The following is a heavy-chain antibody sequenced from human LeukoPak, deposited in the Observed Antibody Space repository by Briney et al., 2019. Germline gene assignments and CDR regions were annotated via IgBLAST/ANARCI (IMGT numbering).Heavy chain of an antibody. Sequence: ASVKVSFKASGYTFTGYYMHWVRQAPGQGLEWMGWISVYNGHTNYAQKLQGRVTMTTDTSTSTAYMELRSLRSDDTAVYYCARAGRWELPRNAYDIWGQGTMVTVSS. CDR2: ISVYNGHT. J-gene: IGHJ3*02. CDR3: ARAGRWELPRNAYDI. D-gene: IGHD1-26*01. CDR1: GYTFTGYY. V-gene: IGHV1-18*04.